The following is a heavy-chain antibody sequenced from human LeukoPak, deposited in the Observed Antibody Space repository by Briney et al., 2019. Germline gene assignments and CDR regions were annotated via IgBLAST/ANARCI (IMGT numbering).Heavy chain of an antibody. CDR1: GYTFTSYD. J-gene: IGHJ5*02. D-gene: IGHD2-15*01. CDR2: MNPNSGNT. Sequence: ASVKVSCKASGYTFTSYDINWMRQATGQGLEWMGWMNPNSGNTGYAQKFQGRVTMTRNTSISTAYMELSSLRSEDTAVYYCARGGTYCSGGSCYQNWFDPWGQGTLVTVSS. CDR3: ARGGTYCSGGSCYQNWFDP. V-gene: IGHV1-8*01.